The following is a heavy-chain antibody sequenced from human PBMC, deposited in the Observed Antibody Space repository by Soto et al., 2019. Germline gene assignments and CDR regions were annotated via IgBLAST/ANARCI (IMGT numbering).Heavy chain of an antibody. J-gene: IGHJ1*01. Sequence: PSETLSLTCAVYGGSFSGYYWSWIRQPPGKGLEWIGEINHSGSTNYNPSLKSRVTISVDTSKNQFSLKLSSVTAADTAVYYCARGEVPREYFQHWGQGTLVT. CDR2: INHSGST. CDR1: GGSFSGYY. V-gene: IGHV4-34*01. CDR3: ARGEVPREYFQH.